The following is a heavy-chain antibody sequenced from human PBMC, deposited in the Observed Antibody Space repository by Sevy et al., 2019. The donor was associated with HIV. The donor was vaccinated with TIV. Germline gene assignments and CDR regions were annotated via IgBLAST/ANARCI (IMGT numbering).Heavy chain of an antibody. Sequence: TLSLTCAIYGGSLSGYYWSWIRQPPGKGLEWIGEIMPSGITNYNPSLKSRVSISIDTSKNQFSLKVNSVTAADTAIYYCARGQWEHPFWGQGTQVTVSS. J-gene: IGHJ4*02. CDR2: IMPSGIT. D-gene: IGHD1-26*01. CDR1: GGSLSGYY. CDR3: ARGQWEHPF. V-gene: IGHV4-34*01.